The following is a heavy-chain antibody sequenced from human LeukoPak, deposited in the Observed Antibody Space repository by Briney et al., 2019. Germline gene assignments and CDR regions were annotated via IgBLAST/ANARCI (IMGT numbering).Heavy chain of an antibody. CDR3: ARVRSGYYLDT. D-gene: IGHD3-3*01. V-gene: IGHV3-23*01. Sequence: QSGGSLRLSCAASGFTFSNYGVTWDRQAPGKGLEWVSVISGGGDTTFYADFVKGRFTISRDNSKNTLFLHMNSLRAEDTAVYHCARVRSGYYLDTWGQGTLVTVSS. J-gene: IGHJ4*02. CDR1: GFTFSNYG. CDR2: ISGGGDTT.